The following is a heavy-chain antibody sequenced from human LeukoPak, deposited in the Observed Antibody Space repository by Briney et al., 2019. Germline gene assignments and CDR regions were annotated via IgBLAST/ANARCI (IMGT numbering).Heavy chain of an antibody. Sequence: PSETLSLTCAVYGGSFSGYYWSWIRQPPGKGLEWIGEINHSGSTNYNPSLKSRVTISVDTSKNQFSLKLSSVTAADTAVYYCARGRGSSSWYRLKNNWFDPWGQGTLATVSS. CDR3: ARGRGSSSWYRLKNNWFDP. V-gene: IGHV4-34*01. CDR2: INHSGST. CDR1: GGSFSGYY. J-gene: IGHJ5*02. D-gene: IGHD6-13*01.